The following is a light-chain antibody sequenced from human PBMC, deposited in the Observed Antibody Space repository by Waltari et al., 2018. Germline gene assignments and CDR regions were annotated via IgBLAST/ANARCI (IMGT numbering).Light chain of an antibody. V-gene: IGKV3-20*01. J-gene: IGKJ1*01. CDR3: QKSYGLST. Sequence: EIVLTQSPGTLSLSPGERATLSCRASQSVSSTHSAWYQQKPGQAPRLLIYGASSRATGIPDRFSGSGSGTDFTLTISSLQAEDVAVYYCQKSYGLSTFGQGTKVEIK. CDR1: QSVSSTH. CDR2: GAS.